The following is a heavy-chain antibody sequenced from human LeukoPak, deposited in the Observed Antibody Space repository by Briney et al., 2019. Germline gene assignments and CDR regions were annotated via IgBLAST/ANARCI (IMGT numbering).Heavy chain of an antibody. CDR2: ISSSSSYI. V-gene: IGHV3-21*01. CDR3: ASATATTNAFDI. J-gene: IGHJ3*02. Sequence: RPGGSLRLSCAASGFTFSSYSMNWVRQAPGKGLEWVSSISSSSSYIYYADSVKGRFTISRDNAKNSLYLQMNSLRAEDTAVYYCASATATTNAFDIWGQGTMVTVSS. D-gene: IGHD4-17*01. CDR1: GFTFSSYS.